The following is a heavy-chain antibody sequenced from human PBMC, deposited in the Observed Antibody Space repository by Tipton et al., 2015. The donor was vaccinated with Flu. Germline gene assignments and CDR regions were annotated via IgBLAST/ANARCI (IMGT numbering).Heavy chain of an antibody. V-gene: IGHV3-30*18. CDR2: IWNDGNSK. CDR1: GFTFSNYG. J-gene: IGHJ6*02. Sequence: SLRLSCAASGFTFSNYGMHWVRQAPGKGLEWVAVIWNDGNSKYYVDSVKGRFTISRDNSKNTLYLQMNTLRAEDTAIYYCAKVTGYCSGGSCYPDSYNYYYYAMDVWSQGTTVTVSS. CDR3: AKVTGYCSGGSCYPDSYNYYYYAMDV. D-gene: IGHD2-15*01.